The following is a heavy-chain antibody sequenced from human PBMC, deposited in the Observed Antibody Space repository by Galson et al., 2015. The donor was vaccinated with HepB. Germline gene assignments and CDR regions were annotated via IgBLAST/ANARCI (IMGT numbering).Heavy chain of an antibody. J-gene: IGHJ3*01. CDR1: GLTFSSYD. CDR2: IAYDGNQN. CDR3: AKGRTAVIFNDAFDF. Sequence: SLRLSCAASGLTFSSYDMHWVRQAPGKGLEWVAVIAYDGNQNYHVESVKGRFTISRDNSKNTVWLQMNSLRADDTAVYYCAKGRTAVIFNDAFDFWGHGTMVIVSS. D-gene: IGHD3/OR15-3a*01. V-gene: IGHV3-30*18.